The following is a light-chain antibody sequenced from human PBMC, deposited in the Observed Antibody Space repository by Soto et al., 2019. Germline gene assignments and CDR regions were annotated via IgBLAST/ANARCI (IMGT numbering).Light chain of an antibody. CDR3: QQYGGTPPMYT. V-gene: IGKV3-20*01. CDR2: GAS. CDR1: QSVDTNY. Sequence: EIVLTQSPGTLSLSPGERATLSCRASQSVDTNYRAWYQQKPGQAPRLLMYGASNRVTGIPDRFSGSGSGTDFTLTISRLVTEDFAVYSCQQYGGTPPMYTFGQGTKLEIK. J-gene: IGKJ2*01.